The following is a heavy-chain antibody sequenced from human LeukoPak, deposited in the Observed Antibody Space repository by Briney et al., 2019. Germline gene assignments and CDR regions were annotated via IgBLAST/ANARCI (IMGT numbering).Heavy chain of an antibody. V-gene: IGHV4-39*01. D-gene: IGHD3-22*01. CDR2: IYYSRST. J-gene: IGHJ4*02. CDR1: GGSISSSSYY. Sequence: SETLSLTCTVSGGSISSSSYYWGCIRQPQGKGLEWIGSIYYSRSTYYNPSLKSRVTISVDTTKNPFSLKLSSVTAADTAVYYCARLPYPYDSSGSPPLDYGGQGTLVTVSS. CDR3: ARLPYPYDSSGSPPLDY.